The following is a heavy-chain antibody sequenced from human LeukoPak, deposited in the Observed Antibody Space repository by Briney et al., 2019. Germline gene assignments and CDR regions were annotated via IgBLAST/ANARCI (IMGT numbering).Heavy chain of an antibody. V-gene: IGHV3-48*01. Sequence: PGGSLRLSCAASGFTLITYSMNWVRQAPGKGLEWVSYISSSSDTIYYADSVKGRFTISRDNAKNSLYLQMNSLRAEDTAVYYCARVSYLDYWGQGTLVTVSS. CDR3: ARVSYLDY. CDR2: ISSSSDTI. D-gene: IGHD3-22*01. J-gene: IGHJ4*02. CDR1: GFTLITYS.